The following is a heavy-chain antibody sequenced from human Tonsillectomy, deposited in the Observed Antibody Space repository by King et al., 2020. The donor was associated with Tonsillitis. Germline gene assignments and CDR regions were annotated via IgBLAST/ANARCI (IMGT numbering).Heavy chain of an antibody. V-gene: IGHV2-70*01. CDR1: GFSLSTSGMC. CDR2: IDWDNDR. D-gene: IGHD1-26*01. J-gene: IGHJ4*02. Sequence: VTLRESGPALVKPTQTLTLTCTFSGFSLSTSGMCVSWIRQPPGKALEWLALIDWDNDRYYSTSLKTRLTISKDTSKNQVVLTMTNMDPVDTATYYCARTFGTYPYFDYWGQGTLVTVPS. CDR3: ARTFGTYPYFDY.